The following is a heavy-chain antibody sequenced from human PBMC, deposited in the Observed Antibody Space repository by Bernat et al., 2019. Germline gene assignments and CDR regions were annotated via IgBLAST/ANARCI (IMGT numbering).Heavy chain of an antibody. V-gene: IGHV4-34*01. CDR1: GGSFSGYY. CDR3: ARGRVSHYDLWSGYPYYFDY. J-gene: IGHJ4*02. Sequence: QVQLQQWGAGLLKPSETLSLTCAVYGGSFSGYYWSWIRQPPGKGLEWIGEINHSGSTNYNPSLKSRVTISVDTSKNQFSLKLSSVTAADTAVYYCARGRVSHYDLWSGYPYYFDYWGQGTLVTVSS. CDR2: INHSGST. D-gene: IGHD3-3*01.